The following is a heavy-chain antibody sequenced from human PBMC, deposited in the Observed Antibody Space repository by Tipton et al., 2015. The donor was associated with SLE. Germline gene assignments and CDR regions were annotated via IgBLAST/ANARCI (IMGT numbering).Heavy chain of an antibody. CDR1: GFTFSSYS. CDR2: ISSSSSTI. V-gene: IGHV3-48*01. D-gene: IGHD6-19*01. Sequence: SLRLSCAASGFTFSSYSMNWVRQAPGKGLEWVSYISSSSSTIYYADSVKGRFTISRDNAKNSLYLQMNSLRAEDTAVYYCARGDSSGWYVPFFDYWGQGTLVTVSS. J-gene: IGHJ4*02. CDR3: ARGDSSGWYVPFFDY.